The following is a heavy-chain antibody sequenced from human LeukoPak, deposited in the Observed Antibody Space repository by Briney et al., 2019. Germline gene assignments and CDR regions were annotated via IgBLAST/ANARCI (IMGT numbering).Heavy chain of an antibody. Sequence: AGRSLRLSCAASGFTFSSYGMHGVRQAPGKGLEWVAVISYDGSNKYYADSVKGRFTISRDNSKNTLYLQMNSLRAEDTAVYYCAKDQNSGYDYRTYGMDVWGQGPTVTVSS. CDR3: AKDQNSGYDYRTYGMDV. V-gene: IGHV3-30*18. CDR2: ISYDGSNK. J-gene: IGHJ6*02. D-gene: IGHD5-12*01. CDR1: GFTFSSYG.